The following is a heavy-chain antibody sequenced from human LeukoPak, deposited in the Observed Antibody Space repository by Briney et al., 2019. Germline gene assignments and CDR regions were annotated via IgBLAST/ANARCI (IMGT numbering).Heavy chain of an antibody. D-gene: IGHD3-16*01. CDR1: GFTFSSYS. CDR2: ISSSSSYI. Sequence: GGSLRLSCAASGFTFSSYSMNWVRQAPGKGLEWVSSISSSSSYIYYADSVKGRFTISRDNAKNSLYLQMNSLRAEDTAVYYCARFRISGGNAFDIWGQGTMVTVSS. V-gene: IGHV3-21*01. CDR3: ARFRISGGNAFDI. J-gene: IGHJ3*02.